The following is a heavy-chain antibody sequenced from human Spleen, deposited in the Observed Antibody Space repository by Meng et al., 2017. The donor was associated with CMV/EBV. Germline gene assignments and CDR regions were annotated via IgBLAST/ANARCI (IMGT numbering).Heavy chain of an antibody. CDR2: IYPGDSDT. D-gene: IGHD4-17*01. Sequence: ISCQISGYIFSTHWIAWVRQMPGEGLDYMGIIYPGDSDTRYAPSFQGQVTISADKSINTAYLQWSSLKASDTAMYYCARQSDYGDFDYWGQGTLVTVSS. CDR1: GYIFSTHW. CDR3: ARQSDYGDFDY. J-gene: IGHJ4*02. V-gene: IGHV5-51*01.